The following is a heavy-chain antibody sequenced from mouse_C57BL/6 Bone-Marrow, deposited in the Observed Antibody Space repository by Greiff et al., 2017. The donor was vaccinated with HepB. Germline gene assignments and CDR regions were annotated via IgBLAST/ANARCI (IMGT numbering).Heavy chain of an antibody. CDR2: IDPETGGT. D-gene: IGHD2-10*01. V-gene: IGHV1-15*01. CDR3: TDPTTY. CDR1: GYTFTDYE. Sequence: QVQLKESGAELVRPGASVTLSCKASGYTFTDYEMHWVKQTPVHGLEWIGAIDPETGGTAYNQKFKGKAILTADKSSSTAYMELRSLTSEDSAVYYCTDPTTYWGQGTTLTVSS. J-gene: IGHJ2*01.